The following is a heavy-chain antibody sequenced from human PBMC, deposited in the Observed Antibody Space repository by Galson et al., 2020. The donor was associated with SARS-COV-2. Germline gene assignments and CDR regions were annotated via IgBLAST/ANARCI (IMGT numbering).Heavy chain of an antibody. J-gene: IGHJ6*02. CDR3: ARRSFWSGYYSGYYYYGMDV. D-gene: IGHD3-3*01. V-gene: IGHV4-34*01. CDR1: GGSFSGYY. Sequence: SETLSLTCAVYGGSFSGYYWSWIRQPPGKGLEWIGEINHSGSTNYNPSLKSRFTISVDTSKNQFSLKLSSVTAADTAVYYCARRSFWSGYYSGYYYYGMDVWGQGTTVTVSS. CDR2: INHSGST.